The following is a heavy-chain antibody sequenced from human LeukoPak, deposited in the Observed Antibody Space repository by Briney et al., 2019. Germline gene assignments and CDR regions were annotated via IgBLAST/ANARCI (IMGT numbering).Heavy chain of an antibody. CDR3: ARIAAAGTVHWFDP. Sequence: GASVKVSCKASVYTFTGYYMHWVRQAPGQGREWMGWINPNSGGTNYDQRFQGRVTMTRDTTISTAYMELSRLRSDDTAVYYCARIAAAGTVHWFDPWGQGTLVTVSS. D-gene: IGHD6-13*01. V-gene: IGHV1-2*02. J-gene: IGHJ5*02. CDR1: VYTFTGYY. CDR2: INPNSGGT.